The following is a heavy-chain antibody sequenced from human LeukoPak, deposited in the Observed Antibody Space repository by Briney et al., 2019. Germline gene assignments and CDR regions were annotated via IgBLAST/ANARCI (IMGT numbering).Heavy chain of an antibody. CDR1: GFAFSTYW. V-gene: IGHV3-7*04. CDR2: IKPDGSDK. J-gene: IGHJ4*02. D-gene: IGHD6-19*01. CDR3: ARGRYSGGGIDN. Sequence: GGSLRLSCTASGFAFSTYWMTWVRQAPGKGLECVANIKPDGSDKYYVDSVKGRFTISRDNAKNSLYLQLNSLRAEDTAVYYCARGRYSGGGIDNWGQGTLVTVSS.